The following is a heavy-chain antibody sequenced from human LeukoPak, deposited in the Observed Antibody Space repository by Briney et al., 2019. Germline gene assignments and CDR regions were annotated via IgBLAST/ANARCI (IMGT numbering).Heavy chain of an antibody. V-gene: IGHV1-2*06. J-gene: IGHJ3*02. D-gene: IGHD1-26*01. CDR3: ARGPARGSYDINAFDI. CDR1: GYTFTGYY. CDR2: INPNSGGT. Sequence: ASVKLSCKASGYTFTGYYMHWVRQAPGQGLEWMGRINPNSGGTNYAQKFQGRVTMTRDTSISTAYMELSRLRSDDTAVYYCARGPARGSYDINAFDIWGQGTMVTVSS.